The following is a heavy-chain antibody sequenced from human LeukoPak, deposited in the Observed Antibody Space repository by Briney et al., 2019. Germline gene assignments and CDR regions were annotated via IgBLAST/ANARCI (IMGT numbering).Heavy chain of an antibody. CDR1: GFTFSNAW. CDR2: IKSKNDGGTT. D-gene: IGHD6-25*01. CDR3: ITAYSSGWYAC. J-gene: IGHJ5*01. Sequence: PGGSLRLSCAASGFTFSNAWMSWVRQAPGKGLEWVDRIKSKNDGGTTDYAAPVKGRFTISRDDSKDTLYLQMNSLKTEDTAVYYCITAYSSGWYACWGQGTLVTVSS. V-gene: IGHV3-15*01.